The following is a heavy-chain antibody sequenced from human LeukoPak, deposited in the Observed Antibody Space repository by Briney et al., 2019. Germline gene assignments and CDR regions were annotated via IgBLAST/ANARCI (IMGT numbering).Heavy chain of an antibody. CDR2: INPSGGST. CDR1: GYTFTSYY. D-gene: IGHD5-12*01. V-gene: IGHV1-46*01. Sequence: ASVKVSCKASGYTFTSYYMHWVRQAPGQGLEWMGIINPSGGSTSYAQKLQGRVTMTTDTSTSTAYMELRSLRSDDTAVYYCARVEGSGYDYGEFDYWGQGTLVTVSS. CDR3: ARVEGSGYDYGEFDY. J-gene: IGHJ4*02.